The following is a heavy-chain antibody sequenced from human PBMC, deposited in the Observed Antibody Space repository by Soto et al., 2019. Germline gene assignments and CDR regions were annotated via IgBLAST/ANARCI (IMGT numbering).Heavy chain of an antibody. Sequence: EVQLVESGGGLVQPGGSLRLSCAASGFSLTSYSMNWVRQAPGKGLKWVAYISGSGSTKKYADSVKGRFTISRDNAENSVYLQMNSLRDEDTAVYYCARGAGYGDYGGYWGQGTLVTVSS. J-gene: IGHJ4*02. V-gene: IGHV3-48*02. CDR3: ARGAGYGDYGGY. D-gene: IGHD4-17*01. CDR1: GFSLTSYS. CDR2: ISGSGSTK.